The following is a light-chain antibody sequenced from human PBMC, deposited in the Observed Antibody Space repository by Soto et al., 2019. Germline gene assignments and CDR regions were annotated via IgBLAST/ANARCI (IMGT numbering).Light chain of an antibody. CDR1: RGISSW. Sequence: DIQMTQSPSSVSASVGDRVTITCRASRGISSWLAWYQQIPGKAPKLLIYAASSLQSGVPSRFSGSGSGTDFTLTINSLQPEDFATYYCQQVHSFPITFGQGTRLEIK. CDR3: QQVHSFPIT. J-gene: IGKJ5*01. V-gene: IGKV1-12*01. CDR2: AAS.